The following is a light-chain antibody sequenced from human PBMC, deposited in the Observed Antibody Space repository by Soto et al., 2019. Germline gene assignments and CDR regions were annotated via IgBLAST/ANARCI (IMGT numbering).Light chain of an antibody. CDR1: SSNIGAGYG. CDR3: QSYDSSLSGWV. CDR2: GNS. J-gene: IGLJ3*02. V-gene: IGLV1-40*01. Sequence: QAVVAQPPSVSGAPGQRVTISCTGSSSNIGAGYGVHWYQQLPGTAPKLLIYGNSNRPSGVPDRFSGSKSGTSAFLAITGLQAEDEADYHCQSYDSSLSGWVFGGGTKLTVL.